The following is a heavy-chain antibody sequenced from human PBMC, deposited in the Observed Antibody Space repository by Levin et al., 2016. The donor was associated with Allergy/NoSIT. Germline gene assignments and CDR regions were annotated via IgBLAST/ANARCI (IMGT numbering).Heavy chain of an antibody. D-gene: IGHD2-2*01. J-gene: IGHJ5*02. V-gene: IGHV3-7*04. Sequence: GESLKISCAASGFPFSTYWMSWVRQAPGKGLEWVANIKQDGSEKYYVDSVKGRFTISRDNAKNSVYLQMSSLRAEDTAVFYCARSSFSTSWSPNWFDPWGQGTLVIVSS. CDR3: ARSSFSTSWSPNWFDP. CDR2: IKQDGSEK. CDR1: GFPFSTYW.